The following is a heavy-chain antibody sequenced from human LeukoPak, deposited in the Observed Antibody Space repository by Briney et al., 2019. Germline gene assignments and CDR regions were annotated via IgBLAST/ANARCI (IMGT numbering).Heavy chain of an antibody. D-gene: IGHD5/OR15-5a*01. CDR3: ASGTASGFSVY. J-gene: IGHJ4*02. CDR1: GFTFTSYS. Sequence: GGSLRLSCAASGFTFTSYSMNWVRQAPRKGLEWVSSISYSSSYIYYADSAKGRFTISRDNAKNSLYLQMDSLRAEDTAVYYCASGTASGFSVYWGQGTLITVSS. CDR2: ISYSSSYI. V-gene: IGHV3-21*01.